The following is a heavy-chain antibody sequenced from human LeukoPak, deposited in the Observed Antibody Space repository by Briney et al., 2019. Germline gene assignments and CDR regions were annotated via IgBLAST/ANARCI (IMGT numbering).Heavy chain of an antibody. D-gene: IGHD6-6*01. CDR1: GFTFSSYA. CDR3: TSSSSSLPYYFDF. Sequence: GGSLRLSCAASGFTFSSYAMSRVRQAPGKGLEWVSGISNSGDSTYYADSVKGRFTISRDNSKNTLYLQMNSLRAEDTAVYFCTSSSSSLPYYFDFWGQGSLVAVSS. V-gene: IGHV3-23*01. J-gene: IGHJ4*02. CDR2: ISNSGDST.